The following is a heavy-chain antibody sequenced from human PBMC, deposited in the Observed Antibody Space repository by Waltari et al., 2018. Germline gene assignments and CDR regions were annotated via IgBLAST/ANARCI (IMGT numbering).Heavy chain of an antibody. V-gene: IGHV3-53*02. J-gene: IGHJ4*02. CDR2: FYTGGTT. CDR3: AREGRGGALDY. Sequence: EVQLVETGGGLIQPGGSLRLSCTASGFSVDSNYVNWVRQAPGKGLEWGSVFYTGGTTYYADSVKGRFTISRDNSKNTLSLQMNSLRVEDTAMYYCAREGRGGALDYWGQGTLVTVSS. D-gene: IGHD2-21*01. CDR1: GFSVDSNY.